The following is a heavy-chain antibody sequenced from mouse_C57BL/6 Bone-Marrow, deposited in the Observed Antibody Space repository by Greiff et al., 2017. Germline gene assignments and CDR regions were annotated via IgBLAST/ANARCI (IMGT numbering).Heavy chain of an antibody. D-gene: IGHD2-3*01. V-gene: IGHV2-2*01. CDR1: GFSLTSYG. CDR3: ARRWLGGFAY. Sequence: VKLMESGPGLVQPSQSLSITCTVSGFSLTSYGVHWVRQSPGTGLEWLGVIWSGGSTDYNAAFISRLSIGKDNSKSQVFFKMNSLQADDTAIYYCARRWLGGFAYWGQGTLVTVSA. CDR2: IWSGGST. J-gene: IGHJ3*01.